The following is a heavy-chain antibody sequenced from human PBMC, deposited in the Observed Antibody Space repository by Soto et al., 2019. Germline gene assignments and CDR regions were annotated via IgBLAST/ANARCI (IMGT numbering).Heavy chain of an antibody. D-gene: IGHD5-12*01. Sequence: GESLKISCKGSGYTFNSNWIGWVRQMPGKGLEWMGIIYPGDSDTRYSPSFQGQVTISADKSISTAYLQWSSLKASDTAMYYCARHLTVTHDYCPDYWGQGTLVTVPQ. V-gene: IGHV5-51*01. CDR3: ARHLTVTHDYCPDY. J-gene: IGHJ4*02. CDR1: GYTFNSNW. CDR2: IYPGDSDT.